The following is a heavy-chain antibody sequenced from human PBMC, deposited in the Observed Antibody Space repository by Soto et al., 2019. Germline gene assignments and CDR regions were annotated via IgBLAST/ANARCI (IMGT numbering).Heavy chain of an antibody. CDR1: GGPINNYY. CDR3: ARLSISWYYFDF. J-gene: IGHJ4*02. D-gene: IGHD6-13*01. Sequence: SETLCLTCTVSGGPINNYYWSWIRQPAGKGLEWLGRIYTSGSTNYNPSLKSRLSMSIDKSKNHFSLRLTSVTAADTAVYYCARLSISWYYFDFWGPGTLVTVSS. V-gene: IGHV4-4*07. CDR2: IYTSGST.